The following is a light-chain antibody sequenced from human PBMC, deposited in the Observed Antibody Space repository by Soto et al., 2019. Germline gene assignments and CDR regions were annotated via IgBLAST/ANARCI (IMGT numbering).Light chain of an antibody. V-gene: IGKV3-20*01. Sequence: EIFLTQSPGTLSLSLWEIATLSCRASQSVSSSYLAWYQQKPGQAPRPLIYAASRRATGIPDRFSGSGSGTDFTLTITGLEPEDFAVYYCQQYGSSPRTFGQGTKVDIK. J-gene: IGKJ1*01. CDR2: AAS. CDR3: QQYGSSPRT. CDR1: QSVSSSY.